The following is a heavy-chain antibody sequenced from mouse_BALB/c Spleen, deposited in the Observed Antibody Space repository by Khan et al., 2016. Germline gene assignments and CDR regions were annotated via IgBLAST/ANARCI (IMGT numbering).Heavy chain of an antibody. CDR3: VRPFYDGYYGFDY. V-gene: IGHV14-3*02. J-gene: IGHJ3*01. D-gene: IGHD2-3*01. CDR1: GFNIKDTY. Sequence: VQLQQSGAEFVKPGASVKLSCTASGFNIKDTYIHWVKQSPEQGLEWIGGIDPANGNTKYDPKFQGKATITTDTSSNTAYLQLSSLTSEDTAVYYSVRPFYDGYYGFDYGGQGTLVTVSA. CDR2: IDPANGNT.